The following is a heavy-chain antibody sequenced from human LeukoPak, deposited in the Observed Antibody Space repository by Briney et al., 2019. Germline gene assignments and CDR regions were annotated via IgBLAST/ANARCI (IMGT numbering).Heavy chain of an antibody. Sequence: SETLSLTCTVSGGSISSSSYYWGWIRQPPGRGLEWIGSIYYSGSTYYNPSLKSRVTISVDTSKNQFSLKLSSVTAADTAVYYCARQLGYCSSTSCYADKVDYWGQGTLVTVSS. CDR2: IYYSGST. D-gene: IGHD2-2*01. J-gene: IGHJ4*02. V-gene: IGHV4-39*01. CDR3: ARQLGYCSSTSCYADKVDY. CDR1: GGSISSSSYY.